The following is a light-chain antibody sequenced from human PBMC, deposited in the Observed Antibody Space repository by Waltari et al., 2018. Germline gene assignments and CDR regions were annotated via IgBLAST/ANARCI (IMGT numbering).Light chain of an antibody. J-gene: IGKJ1*01. Sequence: DIQMTQPPSTLSASVGDRVTITCRASQSISEYLAWYQQKPGKAPKLLIYKASSLESGVPSRFSGSGSGTEFTLTISSLQPDDFATYYCQQYNTYSGTFGRGTTVDVK. CDR3: QQYNTYSGT. CDR1: QSISEY. V-gene: IGKV1-5*03. CDR2: KAS.